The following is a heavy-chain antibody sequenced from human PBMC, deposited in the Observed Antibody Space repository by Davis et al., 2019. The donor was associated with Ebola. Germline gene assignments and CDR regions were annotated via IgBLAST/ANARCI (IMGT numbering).Heavy chain of an antibody. V-gene: IGHV4-34*01. CDR1: GGSFSGYY. CDR3: ARGIAAEYFQN. Sequence: PSETLSLTCAVYGGSFSGYYWSWIRQPPGKGLEWIGEINHSGSTNYNPSLKSRVTISVDTSKNQFSLTLSSVTASDTAVYYCARGIAAEYFQNWGRGTHVIVSS. J-gene: IGHJ1*01. CDR2: INHSGST.